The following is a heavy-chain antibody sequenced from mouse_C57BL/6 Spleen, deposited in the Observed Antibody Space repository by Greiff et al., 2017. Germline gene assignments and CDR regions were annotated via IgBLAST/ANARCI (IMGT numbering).Heavy chain of an antibody. D-gene: IGHD3-2*02. CDR1: GYTFTSYG. CDR2: IYPGSGNT. V-gene: IGHV1-81*01. J-gene: IGHJ2*01. CDR3: ARAGKAQAPDY. Sequence: VQLQESGAELARPGASVKLSCKASGYTFTSYGISWVKQRTGQGLEWIGEIYPGSGNTYYNEKLKGKATLTADKSSSTAYMELSSLTSEDSAVYFCARAGKAQAPDYWGQGTTLTVSS.